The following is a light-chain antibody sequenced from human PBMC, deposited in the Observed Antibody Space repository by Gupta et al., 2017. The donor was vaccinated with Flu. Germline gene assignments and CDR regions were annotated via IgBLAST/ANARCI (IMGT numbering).Light chain of an antibody. Sequence: SLLPPPPSASWTPGQRVTLSCSGSSSNIGSNTVIWYQQRPGTAPKLLIYSNNKRPSGVPDRFSGSKSGTTAALAISGLQAEDEADYYCAAWDDSRNGWVFGGGTKLTVL. J-gene: IGLJ3*02. CDR3: AAWDDSRNGWV. CDR2: SNN. CDR1: SSNIGSNT. V-gene: IGLV1-44*01.